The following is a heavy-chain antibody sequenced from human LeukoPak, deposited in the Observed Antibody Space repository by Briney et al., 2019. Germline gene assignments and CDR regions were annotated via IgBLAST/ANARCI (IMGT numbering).Heavy chain of an antibody. CDR3: ASVDCTTASCYGVGHYMDV. V-gene: IGHV1-69*06. Sequence: SVKVSCKASGGTFSTYAFSWVRQAPGQGLEWMGGIIPIFGTANYAQKFQGRVTITADKSTSTVYMELSSLRSEDTAVYYCASVDCTTASCYGVGHYMDVWGKGTTVTVSS. D-gene: IGHD2-2*01. CDR2: IIPIFGTA. J-gene: IGHJ6*03. CDR1: GGTFSTYA.